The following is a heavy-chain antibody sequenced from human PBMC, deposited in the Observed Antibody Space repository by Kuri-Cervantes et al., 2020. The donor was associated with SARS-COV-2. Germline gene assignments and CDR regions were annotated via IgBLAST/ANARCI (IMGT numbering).Heavy chain of an antibody. CDR3: ARAPGITIFGVDDYFDY. D-gene: IGHD3-3*01. V-gene: IGHV3-21*01. Sequence: GGSLRLSCAASGFTFSSYSMNWVRQAPGKGLEWVSSISSSSSCIYYADSMKGRFTISRDNAKNSLYLQMNSLRAEDTAVYYCARAPGITIFGVDDYFDYWGQGTLVTVSS. J-gene: IGHJ4*02. CDR1: GFTFSSYS. CDR2: ISSSSSCI.